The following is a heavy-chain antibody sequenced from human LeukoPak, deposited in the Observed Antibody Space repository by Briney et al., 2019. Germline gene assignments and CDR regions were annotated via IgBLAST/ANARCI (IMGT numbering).Heavy chain of an antibody. D-gene: IGHD2-15*01. CDR1: GFTFSSYS. Sequence: GGSLRLSCAASGFTFSSYSMNWVRQAPGKGLEWVSSISTSSSYIHYADSVKGRFTISRDNSKDTMYLHMNSLRAEDTAVYYCAKQPASVVATYFDYWGQGTLVTVSS. CDR3: AKQPASVVATYFDY. J-gene: IGHJ4*02. V-gene: IGHV3-21*01. CDR2: ISTSSSYI.